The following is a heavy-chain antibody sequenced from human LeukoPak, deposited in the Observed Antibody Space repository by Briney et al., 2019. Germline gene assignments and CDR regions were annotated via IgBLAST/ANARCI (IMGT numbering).Heavy chain of an antibody. V-gene: IGHV3-23*01. D-gene: IGHD3-10*01. Sequence: GGSLRLSCAASGFTFSSYAMSWVRQAPGKGLEWVSAISGSGGSTYYADSVKGRSTISRDNSKNTLYLQMNSLRAEDTAVYYCANKWGLITMVRGVIRDFAFDIWGQGTMVTVSS. CDR2: ISGSGGST. CDR3: ANKWGLITMVRGVIRDFAFDI. CDR1: GFTFSSYA. J-gene: IGHJ3*02.